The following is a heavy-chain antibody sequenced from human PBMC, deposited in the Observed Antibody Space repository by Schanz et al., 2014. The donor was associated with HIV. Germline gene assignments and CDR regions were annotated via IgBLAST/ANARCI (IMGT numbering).Heavy chain of an antibody. CDR3: AREKFSTLTGYPQNAFDI. CDR1: GGTLISTYG. J-gene: IGHJ3*02. Sequence: QVQLVQSGAEVKKPGASVKVSCTASGGTLISTYGFSWARQAPGQGLEWMGGIIPIFGTTNYAQKFQGRVTITADESTSTAYMELSSLRSEDTAVYYCAREKFSTLTGYPQNAFDIWGQGTMVTVSS. V-gene: IGHV1-69*01. CDR2: IIPIFGTT. D-gene: IGHD3-9*01.